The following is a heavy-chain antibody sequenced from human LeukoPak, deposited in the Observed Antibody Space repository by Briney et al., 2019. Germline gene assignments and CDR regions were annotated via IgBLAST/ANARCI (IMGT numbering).Heavy chain of an antibody. Sequence: SETLSLTCAVYGGSFSGYYWSWIRQPPGKGLEWIGEINHSGSTNYNPSLKSRVTISVDTSKNQFSLKLSSVTAADTAVYYCARSITIFGVRRNNWFDPWGQGTLVTVSS. CDR2: INHSGST. J-gene: IGHJ5*02. CDR3: ARSITIFGVRRNNWFDP. V-gene: IGHV4-34*01. D-gene: IGHD3-3*01. CDR1: GGSFSGYY.